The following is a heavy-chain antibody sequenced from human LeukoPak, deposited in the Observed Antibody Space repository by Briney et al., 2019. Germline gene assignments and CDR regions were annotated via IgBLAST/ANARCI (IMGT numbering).Heavy chain of an antibody. CDR1: GGSISGSSYY. V-gene: IGHV4-39*01. J-gene: IGHJ4*02. CDR3: ARDFGDYRIDY. CDR2: IVYSGTT. Sequence: PSETLSLTCTVSGGSISGSSYYWGWVRQPPGKGLEWIGSIVYSGTTHYDPSLKSRVTISVDTSKSQFSLRLSSVTAADTAIYYCARDFGDYRIDYWGQGTLVTVSS. D-gene: IGHD4-17*01.